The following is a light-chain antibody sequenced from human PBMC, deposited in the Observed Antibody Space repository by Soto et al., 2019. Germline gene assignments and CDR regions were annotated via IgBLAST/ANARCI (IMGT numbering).Light chain of an antibody. CDR3: SSYTSSSTVV. CDR1: TSDVGGYNY. CDR2: EVT. J-gene: IGLJ1*01. Sequence: QSVLTQPASVSGSPGQSITISCTGTTSDVGGYNYVSWFQQHQDTAPKLMIYEVTDRPSGVSNRFSGSKSGNTASLTISGLQADDEAVYYCSSYTSSSTVVFGTGTKVTVL. V-gene: IGLV2-14*01.